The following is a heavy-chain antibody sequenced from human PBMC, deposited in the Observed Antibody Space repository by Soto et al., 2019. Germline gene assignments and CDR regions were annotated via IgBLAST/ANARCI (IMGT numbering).Heavy chain of an antibody. D-gene: IGHD4-17*01. J-gene: IGHJ6*02. Sequence: QVQLVESGGGVVQPGRSLRLSCAASGFTFSSYAMHWVRQAPGKGLEWVAVISYDGSNKYYADSVKGRFTISRDNSKNTLYLQINSLVAEDPGVDCCARGGLDYGDYDPNDDQGMDVWGQGPTVTFPS. V-gene: IGHV3-30-3*01. CDR1: GFTFSSYA. CDR3: ARGGLDYGDYDPNDDQGMDV. CDR2: ISYDGSNK.